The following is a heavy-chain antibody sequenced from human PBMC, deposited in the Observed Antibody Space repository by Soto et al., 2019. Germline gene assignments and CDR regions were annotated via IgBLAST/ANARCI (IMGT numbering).Heavy chain of an antibody. D-gene: IGHD3-9*01. J-gene: IGHJ4*02. Sequence: SETLSLTCTVSGGSISSGGYYWSWIRQHPGKGLEWIGYIYYSGSTYYNPSLKSRVTISVDTSKNQFSLKLSSVTAADTAVYYCARVSHDILTGYLEAPFDYWGQGTLVTVSS. V-gene: IGHV4-31*03. CDR2: IYYSGST. CDR3: ARVSHDILTGYLEAPFDY. CDR1: GGSISSGGYY.